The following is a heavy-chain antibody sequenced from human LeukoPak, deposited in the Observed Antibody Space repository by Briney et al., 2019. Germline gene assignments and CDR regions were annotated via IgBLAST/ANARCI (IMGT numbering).Heavy chain of an antibody. CDR3: ARDGDYYGSGSGAFDI. Sequence: ASVKVSCKASGYTFTGYYMHWVRQAPGQGLEWMGWINPNSGGTNYAQKFQGWVTMTRDTSISTACMELSRLRSDDTAVYYCARDGDYYGSGSGAFDIWGQGTMVTVSS. D-gene: IGHD3-10*01. J-gene: IGHJ3*02. CDR2: INPNSGGT. V-gene: IGHV1-2*04. CDR1: GYTFTGYY.